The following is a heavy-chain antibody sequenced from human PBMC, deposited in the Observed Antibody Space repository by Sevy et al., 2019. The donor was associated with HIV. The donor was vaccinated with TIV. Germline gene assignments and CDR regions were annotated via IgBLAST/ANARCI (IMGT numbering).Heavy chain of an antibody. Sequence: GGSLRLSCTVSGFTFSPYTMTWVRQAPGKGLEWVSSISDYNKYIYYADSVRGRFTISRDDAKNSLYLQMNSLRVEDTAFHYCARVEGGSYDYWGQGTLVTVSS. CDR3: ARVEGGSYDY. CDR1: GFTFSPYT. CDR2: ISDYNKYI. V-gene: IGHV3-21*01. D-gene: IGHD1-26*01. J-gene: IGHJ4*02.